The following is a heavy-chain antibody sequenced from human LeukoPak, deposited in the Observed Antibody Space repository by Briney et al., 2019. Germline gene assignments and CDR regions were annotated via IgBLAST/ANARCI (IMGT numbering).Heavy chain of an antibody. CDR2: INHSGST. CDR3: ARTGVHEIDY. J-gene: IGHJ4*02. Sequence: SETLSLTCAVYGGSFSGYYWSWIRQPPGKGLEWIGEINHSGSTNYNPSLKSRVTISVDTSKNQFSLKLSSVTAADTAVYYCARTGVHEIDYWAREPWSPSPQ. V-gene: IGHV4-34*01. CDR1: GGSFSGYY.